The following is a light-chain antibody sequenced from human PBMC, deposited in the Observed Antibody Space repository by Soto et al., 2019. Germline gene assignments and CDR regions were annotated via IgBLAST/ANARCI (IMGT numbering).Light chain of an antibody. CDR1: QSVSNNY. V-gene: IGKV3-20*01. CDR2: GAS. J-gene: IGKJ1*01. CDR3: QQYGSSGT. Sequence: EMVLTQSPCTLSLSPGKRSTLSCMASQSVSNNYLAWYQQKPGQAPRLLIYGASNRATGIPDRFSGSGSGTDFTLTISRLEAEDFAVYYCQQYGSSGTFGQGTKVDI.